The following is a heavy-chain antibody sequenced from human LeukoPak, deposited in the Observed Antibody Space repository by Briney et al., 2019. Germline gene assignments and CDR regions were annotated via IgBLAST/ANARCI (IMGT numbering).Heavy chain of an antibody. D-gene: IGHD3-22*01. J-gene: IGHJ4*02. CDR2: IIPIFGTA. Sequence: GSSVKVSCKASGGTFSSYAISWVRQAPGQGLEWMGGIIPIFGTANYAQKFQGRVTITADESTSTAYMELSSLRSEDTAVYYCAARITMIVVESTPLDYRGQGTLVTVSS. CDR1: GGTFSSYA. V-gene: IGHV1-69*01. CDR3: AARITMIVVESTPLDY.